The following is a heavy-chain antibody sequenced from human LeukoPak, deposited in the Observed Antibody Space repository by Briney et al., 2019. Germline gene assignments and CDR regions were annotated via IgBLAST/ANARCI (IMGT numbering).Heavy chain of an antibody. Sequence: PSETLSLTCTVSGGSISSYYWSWIRQPPGKGLEWIGYIYYSGSTNYNPSLKSRVTISLDTSKNQFSLKLSSVTAADTALYYCAREGTIMARGITNAFDIWGPGTRVTVSS. CDR2: IYYSGST. V-gene: IGHV4-59*01. D-gene: IGHD3-10*01. J-gene: IGHJ3*02. CDR3: AREGTIMARGITNAFDI. CDR1: GGSISSYY.